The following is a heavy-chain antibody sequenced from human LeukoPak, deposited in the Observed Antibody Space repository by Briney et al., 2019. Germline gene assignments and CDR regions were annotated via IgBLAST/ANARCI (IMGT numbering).Heavy chain of an antibody. J-gene: IGHJ4*02. Sequence: GESLKISCKGSGYSFTSYWISWVRQMPGKGLEWMGRIDPSDSYTNYSPSFQGHVTISADKSISTVYLQWSSLKASDTAMYYCAVGVDGYTSDYWGQGTLVTVSS. D-gene: IGHD5-24*01. CDR3: AVGVDGYTSDY. CDR2: IDPSDSYT. CDR1: GYSFTSYW. V-gene: IGHV5-10-1*01.